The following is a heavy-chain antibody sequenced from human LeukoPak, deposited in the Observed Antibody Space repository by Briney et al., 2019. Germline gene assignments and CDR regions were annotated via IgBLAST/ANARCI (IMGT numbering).Heavy chain of an antibody. CDR3: AKDKTNWYFDP. Sequence: PGGSLRLSCAASGFTFSNYGMSWVRQAPGKGLEWVSAITISGDDTRHADSVKGRFTISRDNSKNTLYLQMNSLRVEDTAIYYCAKDKTNWYFDPWGRGTLVSVSS. CDR2: ITISGDDT. CDR1: GFTFSNYG. J-gene: IGHJ2*01. V-gene: IGHV3-23*01.